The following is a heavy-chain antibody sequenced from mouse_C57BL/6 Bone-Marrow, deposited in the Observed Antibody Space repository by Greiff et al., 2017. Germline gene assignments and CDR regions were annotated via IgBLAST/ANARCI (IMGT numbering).Heavy chain of an antibody. CDR1: GYTFTDYY. J-gene: IGHJ2*01. CDR3: ARRSPIYDGYFDY. CDR2: IYPGSGNT. D-gene: IGHD2-3*01. Sequence: VQLQQSGAELVRPGASVKLSCKASGYTFTDYYINWVKQRPGQGLEWIARIYPGSGNTYYNEKFKGKATLTAEKSSSTAYMQLSSLTSEDSAVYFCARRSPIYDGYFDYWGQGTTLTVSS. V-gene: IGHV1-76*01.